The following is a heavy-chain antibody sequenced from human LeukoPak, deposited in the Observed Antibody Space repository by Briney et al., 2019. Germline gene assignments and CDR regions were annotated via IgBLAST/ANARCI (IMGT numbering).Heavy chain of an antibody. D-gene: IGHD2-15*01. CDR2: IKSKTDVGTT. CDR3: NSVMVAAPRSDY. Sequence: GGSLRLSCAASGFTFSNAWMTWVRQAPGKGLEWVGRIKSKTDVGTTDYAAPVKGRFTISRDDSKNTLYLQMDSLKNEDAAVYYCNSVMVAAPRSDYWGQGTLVTVSS. V-gene: IGHV3-15*01. J-gene: IGHJ4*02. CDR1: GFTFSNAW.